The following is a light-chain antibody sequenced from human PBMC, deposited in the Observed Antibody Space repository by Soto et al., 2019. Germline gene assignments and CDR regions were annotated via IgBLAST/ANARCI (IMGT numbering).Light chain of an antibody. V-gene: IGKV1-39*01. Sequence: DIQMTQSPSSLSASVGDRVSITCRASQSISTHLSWYQQKPGKAPKLLIYAASSLQSWVPSRFTGSGSGTDFTLTISSLQPEDCATYYCQQSYTSWRTFGQGTKVDIK. CDR2: AAS. CDR3: QQSYTSWRT. CDR1: QSISTH. J-gene: IGKJ1*01.